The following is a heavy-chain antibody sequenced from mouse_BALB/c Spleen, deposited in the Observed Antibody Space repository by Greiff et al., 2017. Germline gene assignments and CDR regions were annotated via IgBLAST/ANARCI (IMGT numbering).Heavy chain of an antibody. CDR1: GYTFTSYW. J-gene: IGHJ2*01. V-gene: IGHV1-69*02. CDR3: ARDGNFYFDD. CDR2: IDPSDSET. D-gene: IGHD2-1*01. Sequence: QVQLKQPGAELVKPGAPVKLSCKASGYTFTSYWMNWVKQRPGRGLEWIGRIDPSDSETHYNQKFKDKATLTVDKSSSTAYIQLSSLTSEDSAVYYCARDGNFYFDDWGQGTTLTVSS.